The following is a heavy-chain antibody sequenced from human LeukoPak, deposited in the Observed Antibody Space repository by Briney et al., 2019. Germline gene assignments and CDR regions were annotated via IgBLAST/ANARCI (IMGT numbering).Heavy chain of an antibody. CDR1: GYTFTNYG. D-gene: IGHD1-26*01. Sequence: ASVTVSFKASGYTFTNYGISWVRQAPGQGLERMGWISAYNGNTNYAQKLQGRVTITTDTSTSTAYMELRSLRSDDTAVYYCARDSYYRPQTSFDYWGQGTLVTVSS. V-gene: IGHV1-18*01. J-gene: IGHJ4*02. CDR3: ARDSYYRPQTSFDY. CDR2: ISAYNGNT.